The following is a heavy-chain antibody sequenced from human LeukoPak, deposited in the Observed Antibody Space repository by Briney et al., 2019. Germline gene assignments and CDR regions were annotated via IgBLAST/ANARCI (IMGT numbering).Heavy chain of an antibody. CDR3: ASYCSSTSCYSPFDP. V-gene: IGHV4-59*08. Sequence: PSETLSLTFTVSGGSISSYYWSWIRQPPGKGLEWIGYIYYSGSTNYNPSLKSRVTISVDTSKNQFSLKLSSVTAADTAVYYCASYCSSTSCYSPFDPWGQGTLVTVSS. D-gene: IGHD2-2*01. CDR2: IYYSGST. J-gene: IGHJ5*02. CDR1: GGSISSYY.